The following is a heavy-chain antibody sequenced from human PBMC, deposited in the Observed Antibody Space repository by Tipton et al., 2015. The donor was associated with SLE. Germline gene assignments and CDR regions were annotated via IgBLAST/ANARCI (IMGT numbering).Heavy chain of an antibody. CDR2: IYHRMST. V-gene: IGHV4-38-2*01. Sequence: TLSLTCAVSGDSITSGYYWGWIRQPPGKGLEWIGSIYHRMSTYCNPSLKSRVTISVDMSKNQFSLKLTSVTAADTAVYYCATSPLTLWGQGTLVTVSS. D-gene: IGHD2-2*01. J-gene: IGHJ4*02. CDR3: ATSPLTL. CDR1: GDSITSGYY.